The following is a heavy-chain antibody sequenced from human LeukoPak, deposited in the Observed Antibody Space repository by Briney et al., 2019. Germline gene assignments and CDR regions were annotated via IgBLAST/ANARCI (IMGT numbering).Heavy chain of an antibody. V-gene: IGHV3-74*01. Sequence: PGGSLRLSCAASGFTFSVFWMHWARQAPGKGLVWVSHINSDGRSTSYADSVKGRFTISRDNAKNTLYLQMNSLRAEDTGVYYCARDRGYSPDHWGQGTPATVSS. CDR2: INSDGRST. J-gene: IGHJ4*02. D-gene: IGHD5-18*01. CDR1: GFTFSVFW. CDR3: ARDRGYSPDH.